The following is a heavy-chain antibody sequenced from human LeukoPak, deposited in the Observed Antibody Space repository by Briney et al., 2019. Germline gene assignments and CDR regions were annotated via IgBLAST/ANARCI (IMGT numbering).Heavy chain of an antibody. V-gene: IGHV3-7*01. CDR1: GFTFSSYW. D-gene: IGHD2-15*01. CDR2: IKQGGSEK. J-gene: IGHJ4*02. Sequence: PGGSLRLSCAASGFTFSSYWMSWVRQAPGKGLEWVANIKQGGSEKYYVDSVKGRFTISRDNAKNSLYLQMNSLRAEDTAVYYCARVSYCSGGSCYSGYFDYWGQGTLVTVSS. CDR3: ARVSYCSGGSCYSGYFDY.